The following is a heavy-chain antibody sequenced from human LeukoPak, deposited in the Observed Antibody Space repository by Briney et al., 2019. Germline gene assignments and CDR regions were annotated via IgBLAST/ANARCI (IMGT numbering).Heavy chain of an antibody. CDR3: ARSCSSTSCSRGFDP. CDR2: IYTSGST. Sequence: SETLSLTCTVSGASITGGSYYWSWIRQPAGKGLEWIGRIYTSGSTNYNPSLKSRVTMSVDTSKNQFSLKLSSVTAADTAVYYCARSCSSTSCSRGFDPWGQGTLVTVSS. D-gene: IGHD2-2*01. J-gene: IGHJ5*02. CDR1: GASITGGSYY. V-gene: IGHV4-61*02.